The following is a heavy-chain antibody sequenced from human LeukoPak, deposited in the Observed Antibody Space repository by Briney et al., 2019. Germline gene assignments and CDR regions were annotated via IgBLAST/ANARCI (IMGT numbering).Heavy chain of an antibody. CDR3: ARGRDQSKTGDY. J-gene: IGHJ4*02. CDR1: GFTVTQNY. V-gene: IGHV3-53*01. D-gene: IGHD2-2*01. Sequence: GGALRPSCAASGFTVTQNYMTWVRQAPGKGREWVLFIYSAGRIYYSGSVRGRFTISRDNSHNTLYLQMNSLRAEDTAVYYCARGRDQSKTGDYWGQGTLVTVSS. CDR2: IYSAGRI.